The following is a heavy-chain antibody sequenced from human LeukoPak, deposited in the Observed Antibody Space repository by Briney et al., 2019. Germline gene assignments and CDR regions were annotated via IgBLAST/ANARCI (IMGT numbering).Heavy chain of an antibody. V-gene: IGHV1-18*04. J-gene: IGHJ4*02. CDR2: ISAYNGNT. D-gene: IGHD3-3*01. CDR1: GYTFTGYY. Sequence: ASVKVSCKASGYTFTGYYMHWVRQAPGQGLEWMGWISAYNGNTNYAQKLQGRATMTTDTSTSTAYMELRSLRSDDTAVYYCAREDYDFWSGYYIVDYWGQGTLVTVSS. CDR3: AREDYDFWSGYYIVDY.